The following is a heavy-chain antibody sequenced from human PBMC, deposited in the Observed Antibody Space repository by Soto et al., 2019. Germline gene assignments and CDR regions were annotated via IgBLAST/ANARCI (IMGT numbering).Heavy chain of an antibody. CDR3: ARATYYYASGSYRFDY. CDR2: IYSGGST. J-gene: IGHJ4*02. CDR1: GFTVSSNY. Sequence: EVQLVESGGGLVQPGGSLRLSCAVSGFTVSSNYMSWVRQAPGKGLEWVSVIYSGGSTYYADSVKGRFTISRDNSKNTLYLQMNSLRAEDTAVYYCARATYYYASGSYRFDYWGQGTLVTVFS. D-gene: IGHD3-10*01. V-gene: IGHV3-66*01.